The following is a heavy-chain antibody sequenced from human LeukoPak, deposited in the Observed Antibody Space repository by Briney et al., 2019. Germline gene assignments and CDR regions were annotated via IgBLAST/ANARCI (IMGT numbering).Heavy chain of an antibody. CDR3: AKGYMTTVTTLAFDI. Sequence: GGSLRLSCAASGFTFSSYGMHWVRQAPGKGLEWVAFIRYDGSNKYYADSVKGRFTISRDNSKNTLYLQMNSLRAEDTAVYYCAKGYMTTVTTLAFDIWGQGTMVTVSS. D-gene: IGHD4-17*01. J-gene: IGHJ3*02. CDR1: GFTFSSYG. V-gene: IGHV3-30*02. CDR2: IRYDGSNK.